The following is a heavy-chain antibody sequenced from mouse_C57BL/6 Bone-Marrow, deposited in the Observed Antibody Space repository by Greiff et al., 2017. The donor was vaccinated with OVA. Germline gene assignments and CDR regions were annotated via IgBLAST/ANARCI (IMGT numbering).Heavy chain of an antibody. V-gene: IGHV1-64*01. J-gene: IGHJ1*03. CDR2: IHPNSGST. CDR3: SRSGTGIWYFDV. D-gene: IGHD4-1*01. Sequence: QVQLQQPGAELVKPGASVKLSCKASGYTFTSYWMHWVKQRPGQGLEWIGMIHPNSGSTNSNEKFKSTATLTVDKSSSTAYMQLSSLTSEDSAVYYCSRSGTGIWYFDVWGTGPTVTVSS. CDR1: GYTFTSYW.